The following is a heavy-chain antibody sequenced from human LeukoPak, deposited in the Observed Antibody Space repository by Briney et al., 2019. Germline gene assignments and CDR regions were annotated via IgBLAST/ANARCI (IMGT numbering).Heavy chain of an antibody. J-gene: IGHJ5*02. D-gene: IGHD2-15*01. V-gene: IGHV4-59*01. CDR3: ARDRYCIGGICYSGRFDP. CDR1: GGSMNDYY. Sequence: SETLSLTCTVSGGSMNDYYWSWIRQPPGKGLEWTGYMYYSGSTNYNPSLKSRVSISIDTSKNQFSLKLSSVTAADTAVYYCARDRYCIGGICYSGRFDPWGRGTLVTVSS. CDR2: MYYSGST.